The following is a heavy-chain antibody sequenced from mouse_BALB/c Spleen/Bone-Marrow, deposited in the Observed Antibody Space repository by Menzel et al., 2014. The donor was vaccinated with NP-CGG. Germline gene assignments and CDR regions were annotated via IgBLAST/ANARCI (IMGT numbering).Heavy chain of an antibody. Sequence: EVQLQQSGPELVKPGASVKVSCKASGYSFTDYNMYWVKQSHGKSLEWIGYIDPYNGATSYNQKFKGKATLTLDKSSSTAFMHLNSLTSEDSAVYYCARGGSLYAMDYWGQGTSVTVSS. CDR2: IDPYNGAT. J-gene: IGHJ4*01. V-gene: IGHV1S135*01. CDR3: ARGGSLYAMDY. CDR1: GYSFTDYN.